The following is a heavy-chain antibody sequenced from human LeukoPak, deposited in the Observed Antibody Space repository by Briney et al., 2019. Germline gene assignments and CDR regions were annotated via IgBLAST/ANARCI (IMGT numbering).Heavy chain of an antibody. V-gene: IGHV1-24*01. Sequence: ASVKVSCKVSGYTLTELSMHWVRQAPGKGLEWMGGFDPEDGETIYAQKFQGRVTMTEDTSTDTAYMELSSLRSEDTAVYYCATDGSHYGDLGVVFDYWGQGTLVTVSS. CDR2: FDPEDGET. CDR1: GYTLTELS. J-gene: IGHJ4*02. D-gene: IGHD4-17*01. CDR3: ATDGSHYGDLGVVFDY.